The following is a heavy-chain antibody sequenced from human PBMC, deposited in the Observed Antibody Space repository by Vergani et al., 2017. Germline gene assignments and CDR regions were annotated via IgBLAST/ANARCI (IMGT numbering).Heavy chain of an antibody. J-gene: IGHJ3*02. CDR3: ARGDYYDSSGYADAFDI. CDR2: ISAYNGNT. CDR1: GYTFTSYG. D-gene: IGHD3-22*01. Sequence: QVQLVQSGAEVKKPGASVKVSCKASGYTFTSYGISWVRQAPGQGLEWMGWISAYNGNTNYAQKLQGRVTMTTDTSTSTAYMELRSLRSDATAVYYCARGDYYDSSGYADAFDIWGQGTMVTVSS. V-gene: IGHV1-18*04.